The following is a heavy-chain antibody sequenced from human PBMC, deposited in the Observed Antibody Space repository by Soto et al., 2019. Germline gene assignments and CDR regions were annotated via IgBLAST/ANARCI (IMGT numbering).Heavy chain of an antibody. CDR3: AKVPYSSRWYGYYFEY. J-gene: IGHJ4*02. V-gene: IGHV3-23*01. Sequence: VGSLRLSCASSVFTFSSYAMSCVRHAPGKGLEWVSAISGSGGSTYYADSVKGRFTISRDNSKNTLYLQMNSLRAEDTAVYYCAKVPYSSRWYGYYFEYWGQGTLVSVSS. CDR1: VFTFSSYA. D-gene: IGHD6-13*01. CDR2: ISGSGGST.